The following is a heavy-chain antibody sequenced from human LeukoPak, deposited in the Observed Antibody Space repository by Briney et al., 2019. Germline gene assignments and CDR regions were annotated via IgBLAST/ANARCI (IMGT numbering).Heavy chain of an antibody. J-gene: IGHJ4*02. Sequence: TGGSLRLSCAASGFTVSSNHMSWVRQAPGKGLEWVSVIYSGGSTYYADSVKGRFTVSRDNSKNTLYLQMNSLRAEDTAVYYCARFANDFSDYWGQGTLVTVSS. CDR2: IYSGGST. D-gene: IGHD3/OR15-3a*01. CDR3: ARFANDFSDY. V-gene: IGHV3-53*01. CDR1: GFTVSSNH.